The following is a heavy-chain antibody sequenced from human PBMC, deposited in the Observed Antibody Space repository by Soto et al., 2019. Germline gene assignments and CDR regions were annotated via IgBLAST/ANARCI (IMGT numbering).Heavy chain of an antibody. CDR1: GASINTYY. V-gene: IGHV4-59*01. CDR2: INNSGTT. Sequence: QVRLQESGPGLVKPSETLSLTCTVSGASINTYYWAWIRQPPGKGLEWIGSINNSGTTDYNPSLKRRVTMSVDTSKSQFSLKLSSVTAADTAVYYGARDYGAGSYGSDYWGQGTLVTVSS. CDR3: ARDYGAGSYGSDY. J-gene: IGHJ4*02. D-gene: IGHD3-10*01.